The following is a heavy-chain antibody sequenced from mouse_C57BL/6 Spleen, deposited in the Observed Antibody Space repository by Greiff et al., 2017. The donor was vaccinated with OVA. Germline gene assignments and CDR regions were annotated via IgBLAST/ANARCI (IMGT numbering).Heavy chain of an antibody. V-gene: IGHV1-42*01. CDR1: GYSFTGYY. Sequence: VQLKESGPELVKPGASVKISCKASGYSFTGYYMNWVKQSPEKSLEWIGEINPSTGGTTYNQKFKAKATLTVDKSSSTAYMQLKSLTSEDSAVYYCARRFYGSSYRYFDVWGTGTTVTVSS. CDR3: ARRFYGSSYRYFDV. CDR2: INPSTGGT. J-gene: IGHJ1*03. D-gene: IGHD1-1*01.